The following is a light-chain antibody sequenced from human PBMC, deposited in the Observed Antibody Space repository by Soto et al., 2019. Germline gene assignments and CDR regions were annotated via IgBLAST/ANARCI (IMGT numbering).Light chain of an antibody. CDR2: GAS. Sequence: IVMPQSPATLSVSPGERATLSCRASQSVGSNLAWYQQKPGQAPRLLIYGASPRATGIPARFSGSGSGTEFTLTISSLQSEDFAIYFCQQYNNWPPDRTFGQGTKVEIK. J-gene: IGKJ1*01. V-gene: IGKV3-15*01. CDR1: QSVGSN. CDR3: QQYNNWPPDRT.